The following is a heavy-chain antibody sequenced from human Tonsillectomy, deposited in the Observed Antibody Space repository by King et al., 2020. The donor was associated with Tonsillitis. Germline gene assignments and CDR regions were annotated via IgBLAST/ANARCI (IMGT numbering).Heavy chain of an antibody. Sequence: QLVQSGAEVKKPGSSVKVSCKVSGDTFNNYAITWVRQTPGQGLEWMGGIIPIFGTANYAQKFQDRVTITADESTSTAYMELRSLRSEDTAIYYCATRGDGYNYDFCGQGTLVTVSS. CDR2: IIPIFGTA. CDR1: GDTFNNYA. V-gene: IGHV1-69*01. D-gene: IGHD5-24*01. J-gene: IGHJ4*02. CDR3: ATRGDGYNYDF.